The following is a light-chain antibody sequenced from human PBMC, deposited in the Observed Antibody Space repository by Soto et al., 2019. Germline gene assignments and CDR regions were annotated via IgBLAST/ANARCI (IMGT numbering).Light chain of an antibody. J-gene: IGKJ1*01. V-gene: IGKV3-15*01. CDR1: LRFTSK. Sequence: EIVMTQSPATLSVSPGERATLSCRAVLRFTSKLAWYQQKPGQAPRLLIYGASTRATGIPARFSGRGSGTVFPLTISILQSEDFAVYYCQQYNTWPGTFGQGTKVDIK. CDR2: GAS. CDR3: QQYNTWPGT.